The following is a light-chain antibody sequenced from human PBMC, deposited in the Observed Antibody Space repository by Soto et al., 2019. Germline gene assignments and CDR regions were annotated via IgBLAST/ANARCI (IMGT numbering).Light chain of an antibody. CDR1: SSDVGGYNY. Sequence: QSALTQPASVSGSPGQSITISCTGTSSDVGGYNYVSWYQQHPGKAPKLMIYEVSNRPSGVSNRFSGSKSGNTASLTISGLQGEDEADYYCSSYTSSSPLVFGGGTKLTVL. J-gene: IGLJ2*01. V-gene: IGLV2-14*01. CDR3: SSYTSSSPLV. CDR2: EVS.